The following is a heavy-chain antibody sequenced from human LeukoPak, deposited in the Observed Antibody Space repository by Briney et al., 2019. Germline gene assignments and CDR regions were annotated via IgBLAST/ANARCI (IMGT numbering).Heavy chain of an antibody. CDR1: GFTFSNYW. CDR3: ARDGPAAAGPVPDY. J-gene: IGHJ4*02. Sequence: GGSLRLSCAASGFTFSNYWMHWVRQVPGKGLVWVSHIKGDGSITNYADSVKGRFTVSRDNAKDTLYLQMNSLRVEDSAIYYCARDGPAAAGPVPDYWGQGALVTVSS. D-gene: IGHD6-13*01. V-gene: IGHV3-74*01. CDR2: IKGDGSIT.